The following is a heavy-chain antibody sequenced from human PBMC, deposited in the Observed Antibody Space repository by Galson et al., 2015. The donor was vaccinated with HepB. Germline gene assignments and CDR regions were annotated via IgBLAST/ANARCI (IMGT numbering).Heavy chain of an antibody. CDR3: ASRQYYYGSGTYYNVSDY. CDR2: IDPSDSYT. D-gene: IGHD3-10*01. Sequence: GKGLEWMGRIDPSDSYTNYSPSFQGHVTISADKSISTAYLQWSSLKASDTAMYYCASRQYYYGSGTYYNVSDYWGQGTLVTVSS. J-gene: IGHJ4*02. V-gene: IGHV5-10-1*01.